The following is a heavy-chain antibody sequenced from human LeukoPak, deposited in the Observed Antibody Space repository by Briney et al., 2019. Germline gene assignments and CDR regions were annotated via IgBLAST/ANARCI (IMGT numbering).Heavy chain of an antibody. D-gene: IGHD3-16*01. Sequence: GESLKISCKGSGYSFTNYWIAWVRQMPGKGLEWMGIIYPGDSHTTYSPSFQGQVTISADKSISTAYLQWSSLKASDSAIYYCAKNTGEGNYFDHWGQGTLVTVSS. CDR2: IYPGDSHT. CDR3: AKNTGEGNYFDH. J-gene: IGHJ4*02. V-gene: IGHV5-51*01. CDR1: GYSFTNYW.